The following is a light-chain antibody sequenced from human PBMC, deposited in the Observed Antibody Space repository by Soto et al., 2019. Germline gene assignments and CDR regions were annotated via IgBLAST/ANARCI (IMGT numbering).Light chain of an antibody. CDR3: QQYDKWPWT. CDR2: GAS. V-gene: IGKV3-15*01. CDR1: QTINNS. J-gene: IGKJ1*01. Sequence: DIVMTQTPATLSMSPGERATLSCRASQTINNSLAWNQQRPGQAPRLLIYGASTRATGIPDRFSGSGSGTEFTLTISSLQSEDFAVYYCQQYDKWPWTFGQGTKVEIK.